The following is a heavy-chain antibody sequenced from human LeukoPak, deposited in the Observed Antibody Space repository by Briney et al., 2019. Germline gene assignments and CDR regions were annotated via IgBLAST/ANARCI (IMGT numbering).Heavy chain of an antibody. J-gene: IGHJ4*02. CDR1: GYTLTELS. Sequence: ASVKVSCKVSGYTLTELSMHWVRQAPGKGLEWMGGFDPGDGETIYAQKFQGRVTMTEDTSTDTAYMELSSLRSEDTAVYYCARDPLNFWSGPTPLDYWGQGTLVTVSS. CDR3: ARDPLNFWSGPTPLDY. CDR2: FDPGDGET. D-gene: IGHD3-3*01. V-gene: IGHV1-24*01.